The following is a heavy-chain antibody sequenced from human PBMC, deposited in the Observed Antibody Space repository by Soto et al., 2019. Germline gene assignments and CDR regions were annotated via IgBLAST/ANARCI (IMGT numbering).Heavy chain of an antibody. V-gene: IGHV3-21*01. D-gene: IGHD4-4*01. CDR2: ISSSSRYI. Sequence: EVQLVESGGGLVKPGGSLRLSCAASGFTFSSYSMNWVRQAPGKGLEWVSSISSSSRYIYYADSVKGRFTISRDNAKNSLYLQMNSLRAEDTAVYYCARDETQTHYKEYWGQGNLVTVSS. J-gene: IGHJ4*02. CDR1: GFTFSSYS. CDR3: ARDETQTHYKEY.